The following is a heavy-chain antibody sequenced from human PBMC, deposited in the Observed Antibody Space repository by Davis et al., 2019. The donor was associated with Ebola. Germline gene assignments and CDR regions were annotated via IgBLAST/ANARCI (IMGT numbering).Heavy chain of an antibody. J-gene: IGHJ4*02. V-gene: IGHV5-51*01. Sequence: GGSLRLSCKGSGYSFTSYWIGWVRQMPGKGLEWMGIIYPGDSDTRYSPSFQGQVTISADKSISTAYLQWSSLKASDTAMYYCARHPRRWPQFYYFDYWGQGTLVTVSS. CDR1: GYSFTSYW. CDR3: ARHPRRWPQFYYFDY. D-gene: IGHD5-24*01. CDR2: IYPGDSDT.